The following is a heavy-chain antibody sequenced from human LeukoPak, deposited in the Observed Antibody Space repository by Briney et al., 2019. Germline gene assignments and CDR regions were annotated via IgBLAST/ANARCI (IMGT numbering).Heavy chain of an antibody. Sequence: SETLSLTCTVSGGSISSGSYYWSWIRQPAGKGLEWIGRIYTSGSTNYNPSLKSRVTISVDTSKNQFSLKLSSVTAADTAVYYCARVYGHDSLTPWGQGTLVTVSS. D-gene: IGHD1-1*01. V-gene: IGHV4-61*02. CDR2: IYTSGST. CDR1: GGSISSGSYY. J-gene: IGHJ5*02. CDR3: ARVYGHDSLTP.